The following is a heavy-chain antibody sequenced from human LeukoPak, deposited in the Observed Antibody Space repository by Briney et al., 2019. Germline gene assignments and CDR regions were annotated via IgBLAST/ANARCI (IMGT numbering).Heavy chain of an antibody. V-gene: IGHV3-21*06. Sequence: PGGSLRLSCGASGFIFSTYSMTWVRQAPGKGLEWVASISSSTAYTSYADSVKGRFTISRDNAKNSLFLQVNSLRAEDTAVYYRARDPDFRHPVYSSSYYMDVWGKGTMVTISS. CDR2: ISSSTAYT. CDR1: GFIFSTYS. D-gene: IGHD3-3*01. J-gene: IGHJ6*03. CDR3: ARDPDFRHPVYSSSYYMDV.